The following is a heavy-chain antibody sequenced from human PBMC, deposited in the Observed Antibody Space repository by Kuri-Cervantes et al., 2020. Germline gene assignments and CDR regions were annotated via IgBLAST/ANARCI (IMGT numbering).Heavy chain of an antibody. D-gene: IGHD6-13*01. CDR2: ISYDGSNK. CDR1: GFTFSSYA. CDR3: ARERRASSSLPYDAFDI. J-gene: IGHJ3*02. Sequence: GESLKISCAASGFTFSSYAMHWVRQAPGKGLEWVAVISYDGSNKYYADSVKGRFTISRDNSKNTLYLQMNSLRAEDTAVYYCARERRASSSLPYDAFDIWGQGTMVTVSS. V-gene: IGHV3-30*07.